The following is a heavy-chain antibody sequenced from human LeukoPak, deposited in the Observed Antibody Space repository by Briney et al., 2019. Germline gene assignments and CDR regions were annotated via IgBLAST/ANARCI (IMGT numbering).Heavy chain of an antibody. D-gene: IGHD3-3*01. CDR2: IRYDGSNK. CDR1: GFTFSSCG. CDR3: AKDSTGLRFLEWFRGGWFDP. Sequence: GGSLRLSCAASGFTFSSCGMHWVRQAPGKGLEWVAFIRYDGSNKYYADSVKGRFTISRDNSKKPLYLQMNSLRAEDTAVYYCAKDSTGLRFLEWFRGGWFDPWGQGTLVTVSS. V-gene: IGHV3-30*02. J-gene: IGHJ5*02.